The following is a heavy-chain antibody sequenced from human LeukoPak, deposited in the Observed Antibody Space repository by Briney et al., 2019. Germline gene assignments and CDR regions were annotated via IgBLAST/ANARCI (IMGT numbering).Heavy chain of an antibody. J-gene: IGHJ4*02. CDR3: ARDPAKFWSGHDY. Sequence: GGSLRLSCTASGFIFSSYGMHWVRQAPGKGLEWVAVISYDGSNKYYADSVKGRFTTPRDNSKNTLYVQMNSLRAEDTAVYYCARDPAKFWSGHDYWGQGTLVTVSS. V-gene: IGHV3-30*03. D-gene: IGHD3-3*01. CDR2: ISYDGSNK. CDR1: GFIFSSYG.